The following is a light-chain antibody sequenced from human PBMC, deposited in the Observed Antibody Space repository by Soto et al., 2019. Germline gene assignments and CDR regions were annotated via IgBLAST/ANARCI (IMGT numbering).Light chain of an antibody. CDR2: AAS. J-gene: IGKJ5*01. CDR3: KQLNSYPLT. V-gene: IGKV1-17*03. Sequence: QMTQSPSAMSASVGDRVTITCRASQGINNYLVWFQQKPGKVPKRLISAASNLQAGVPSRFSGSGFGTEFTLTISSLQHEDFATYYCKQLNSYPLTFGQRTRLEIK. CDR1: QGINNY.